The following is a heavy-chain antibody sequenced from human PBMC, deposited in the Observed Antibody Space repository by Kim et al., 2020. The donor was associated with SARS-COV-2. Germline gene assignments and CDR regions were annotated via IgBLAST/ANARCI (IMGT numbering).Heavy chain of an antibody. V-gene: IGHV3-15*01. J-gene: IGHJ6*02. Sequence: GGSLRLSCAASGFTFSNAWMSWVRQAPGKGLEWVGRIKSKTDGGTTDYAAPVKGRFTISRDDSKNTLYLQMNSLKTEDTAVYYCTTDLPHCSRDVLLWFGDLMDVWGQGTTVTVSS. D-gene: IGHD3-10*01. CDR1: GFTFSNAW. CDR3: TTDLPHCSRDVLLWFGDLMDV. CDR2: IKSKTDGGTT.